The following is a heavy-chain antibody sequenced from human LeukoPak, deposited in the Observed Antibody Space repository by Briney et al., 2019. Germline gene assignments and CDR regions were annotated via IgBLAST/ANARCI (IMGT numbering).Heavy chain of an antibody. CDR2: TSGSGGST. Sequence: PGGSLRLSCAASGFTFSSYAMSWVRQAPGKGLEWVSATSGSGGSTYYADSVKGRFTISRDNSKNTLYLQMNSLRAEDTAVYYCAKDQVVGATLQGDWFDPWGQGTLVTVSS. V-gene: IGHV3-23*01. D-gene: IGHD1-26*01. CDR3: AKDQVVGATLQGDWFDP. CDR1: GFTFSSYA. J-gene: IGHJ5*02.